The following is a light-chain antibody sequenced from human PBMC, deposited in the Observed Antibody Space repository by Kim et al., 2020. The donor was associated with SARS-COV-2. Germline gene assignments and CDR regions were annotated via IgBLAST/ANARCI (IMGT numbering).Light chain of an antibody. V-gene: IGLV1-44*01. CDR3: AAWEDSLNGPV. Sequence: GQGVTISGSGGSTNIGSNTVNWYQQHPGAAPKVLIYNNNQRPSGGPDRFSGATSGASGSLVISGLQSEDEADDFCAAWEDSLNGPVFGGGTQLTVL. CDR1: STNIGSNT. J-gene: IGLJ2*01. CDR2: NNN.